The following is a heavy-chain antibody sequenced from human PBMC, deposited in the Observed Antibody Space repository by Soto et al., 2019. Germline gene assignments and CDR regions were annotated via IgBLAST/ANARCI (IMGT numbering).Heavy chain of an antibody. CDR1: GFTFSSYW. CDR2: IKQDGSEK. D-gene: IGHD6-19*01. CDR3: ARDRLQLAYLNIAVAGTNDY. V-gene: IGHV3-7*01. J-gene: IGHJ4*02. Sequence: EVQLVESGGGLVQPGGSLRLSCAASGFTFSSYWMSWVRQAPGKGLEWVANIKQDGSEKYYVDSVKGRFTISRDNAKNSLYLQMNSLRAEDTAVYYYARDRLQLAYLNIAVAGTNDYWGQGTLVTVSS.